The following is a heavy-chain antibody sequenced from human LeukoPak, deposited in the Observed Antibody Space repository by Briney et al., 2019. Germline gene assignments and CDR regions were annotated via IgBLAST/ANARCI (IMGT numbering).Heavy chain of an antibody. Sequence: ASVKVSCKASGYTFTGYYMHWVRQAPGQGLEWMGWINPNSGGTNYAQKFQGRVTMTRDTSISTAYMELSSLRSEDTAVYYCARDLGNYDILTGSFDYWGQGTLVTVSS. J-gene: IGHJ4*02. CDR2: INPNSGGT. V-gene: IGHV1-2*02. CDR3: ARDLGNYDILTGSFDY. CDR1: GYTFTGYY. D-gene: IGHD3-9*01.